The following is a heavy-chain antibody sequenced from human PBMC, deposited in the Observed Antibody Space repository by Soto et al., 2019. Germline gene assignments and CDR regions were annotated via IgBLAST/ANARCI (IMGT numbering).Heavy chain of an antibody. CDR2: ISYDGSNK. D-gene: IGHD6-19*01. CDR3: AKAPVPGWAVAGDY. Sequence: QVQLVESGGGVVQPGRSLRLSCAASGFTFSSYGMHWVRQAPGKGLEWVAVISYDGSNKYYADSVKGRFTISRDNSKNTLYLQMNSLRAEDTAVYYCAKAPVPGWAVAGDYWGQGTLVTVSS. V-gene: IGHV3-30*18. CDR1: GFTFSSYG. J-gene: IGHJ4*02.